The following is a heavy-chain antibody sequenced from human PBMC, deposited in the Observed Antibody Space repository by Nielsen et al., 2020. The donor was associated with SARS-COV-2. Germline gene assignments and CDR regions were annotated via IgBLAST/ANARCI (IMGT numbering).Heavy chain of an antibody. CDR3: AKDRDYYYGMDV. CDR2: INSDGSST. CDR1: GFTFSSYW. J-gene: IGHJ6*02. D-gene: IGHD5-24*01. V-gene: IGHV3-74*01. Sequence: GESLKISCAASGFTFSSYWMHWVRQAPGKGLVWVSRINSDGSSTSYADSVKGRFTISRDNAKNSLYLQMNSLRAEDTALYYCAKDRDYYYGMDVWGQETTVTVSS.